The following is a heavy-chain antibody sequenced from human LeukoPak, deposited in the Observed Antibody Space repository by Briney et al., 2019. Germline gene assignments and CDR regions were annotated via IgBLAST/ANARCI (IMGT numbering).Heavy chain of an antibody. J-gene: IGHJ4*02. CDR1: GFTFDDYA. D-gene: IGHD3-16*01. Sequence: GRSLRLSCAASGFTFDDYAMHWVRQAPGKGLEWVSGISWNSGSIGYADSVKGRFTISRDNAKNPLYLQMNSLRAEDMALYYCAKDMSRGGFDYWGQGTLVTVSS. V-gene: IGHV3-9*03. CDR2: ISWNSGSI. CDR3: AKDMSRGGFDY.